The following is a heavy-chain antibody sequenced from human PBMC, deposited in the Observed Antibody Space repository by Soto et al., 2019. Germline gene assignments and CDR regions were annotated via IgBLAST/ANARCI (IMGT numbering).Heavy chain of an antibody. D-gene: IGHD3-3*01. CDR1: GFTFSSYA. V-gene: IGHV3-23*01. CDR3: AKGRYYDFWSGYPNWFDP. Sequence: EVQLLESGGGLVQPGGSLRLSCAASGFTFSSYAMSWVRQAPGKGLEWVSAISGSGGSTYYADSVKGRFTISRDNSKNTLYLQMNSLRAEDTVVYYCAKGRYYDFWSGYPNWFDPWGQGTLVTVSS. CDR2: ISGSGGST. J-gene: IGHJ5*02.